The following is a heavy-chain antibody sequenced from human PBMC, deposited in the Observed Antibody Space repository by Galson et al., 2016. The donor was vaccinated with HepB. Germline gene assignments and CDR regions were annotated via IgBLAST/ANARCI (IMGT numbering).Heavy chain of an antibody. CDR1: GFTFSTYS. CDR2: ISSSSTYM. D-gene: IGHD2-15*01. J-gene: IGHJ4*02. V-gene: IGHV3-21*01. Sequence: SLRLSCAASGFTFSTYSMNWVRQAPGKGLEWVSCISSSSTYMYYADSLKGRFTISRDDAKNSLYLQMNSLGPEDTAVYYCARDTAPRDTVVVVTASALDYWGQGTLATVSS. CDR3: ARDTAPRDTVVVVTASALDY.